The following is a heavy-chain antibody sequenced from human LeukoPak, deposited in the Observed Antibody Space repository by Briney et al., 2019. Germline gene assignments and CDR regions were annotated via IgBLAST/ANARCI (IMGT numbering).Heavy chain of an antibody. CDR3: ATVTTVTTYRMDV. D-gene: IGHD4-17*01. V-gene: IGHV4-59*08. J-gene: IGHJ6*02. CDR1: GGSISDYY. CDR2: IYYSGST. Sequence: PSETLSLTCTVSGGSISDYYWSWIRQPPGKGLEWIGYIYYSGSTYYNPSLKSRVTISVDTSKNQFSLKLSSVTAADTAVYYCATVTTVTTYRMDVWGQGTTVTVSS.